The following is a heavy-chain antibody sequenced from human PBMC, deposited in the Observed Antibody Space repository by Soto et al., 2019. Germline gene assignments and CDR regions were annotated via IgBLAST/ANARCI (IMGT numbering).Heavy chain of an antibody. Sequence: QITLKESGPTLVKPTQTLTLTCTFSGFSLSTSGVGVGWIRQPPGKALEWLALIYWDDDKRYSPSLKSRLTSTKQTSKNQVVLKITNMDPVDTATYYCAHSLIPNWGSRGAFNSWSQGTLVTVSS. D-gene: IGHD7-27*01. CDR2: IYWDDDK. J-gene: IGHJ4*02. CDR3: AHSLIPNWGSRGAFNS. CDR1: GFSLSTSGVG. V-gene: IGHV2-5*02.